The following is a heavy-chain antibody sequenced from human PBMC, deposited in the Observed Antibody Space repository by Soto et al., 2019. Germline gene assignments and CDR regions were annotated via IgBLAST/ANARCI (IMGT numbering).Heavy chain of an antibody. V-gene: IGHV3-30-3*01. CDR1: GFTFSSYA. CDR3: AREDLGVVAASSYYYYYGMDV. D-gene: IGHD2-15*01. CDR2: ISYDGSNK. Sequence: GGSLRLSCAASGFTFSSYAMHWVRQAPGKGLEWVAVISYDGSNKYYADSVKGRFTISRDNSKNTLYLQMNSLRAEDTAVYYCAREDLGVVAASSYYYYYGMDVWGQGTTVTVSS. J-gene: IGHJ6*02.